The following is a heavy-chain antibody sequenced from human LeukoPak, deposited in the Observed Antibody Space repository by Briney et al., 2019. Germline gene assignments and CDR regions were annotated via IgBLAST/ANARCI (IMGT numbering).Heavy chain of an antibody. J-gene: IGHJ4*02. V-gene: IGHV4-39*07. CDR1: GGSITTSTYY. CDR2: IYSSGST. Sequence: PSETLSLTCTVSGGSITTSTYYWAWIRQPPGKGLEWIGSIYSSGSTYYNPSLKSRVTISVDTSKNQFSLNLSSVTAADTAVYYCASPLLNWGQGTLVTVSS. CDR3: ASPLLN.